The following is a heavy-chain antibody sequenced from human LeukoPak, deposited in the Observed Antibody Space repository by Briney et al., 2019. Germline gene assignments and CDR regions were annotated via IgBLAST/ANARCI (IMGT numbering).Heavy chain of an antibody. V-gene: IGHV3-30*02. D-gene: IGHD6-13*01. Sequence: PGRSLRLSCAASGFTFSSYGMHWVRQAPGKGLEWVAFIRYDGSNKYYADSVKGRFTISRDNSKNTLYLQMNSLRAEDTAVYYCARDRSSSWGRFDYWGQGTLVTVSS. CDR2: IRYDGSNK. CDR1: GFTFSSYG. J-gene: IGHJ4*02. CDR3: ARDRSSSWGRFDY.